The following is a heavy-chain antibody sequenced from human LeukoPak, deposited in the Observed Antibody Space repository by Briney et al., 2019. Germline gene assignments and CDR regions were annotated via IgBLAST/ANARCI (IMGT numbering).Heavy chain of an antibody. D-gene: IGHD6-19*01. CDR2: IYYSGST. CDR1: GGSISSYY. V-gene: IGHV4-59*01. CDR3: ARAPVAGAELFDY. Sequence: SETLSLTCTVSGGSISSYYWSWIRQPPGKGVEWMGYIYYSGSTNYNPSLKSRVTISVDTSKNQFSLKLSSVTAADTAVYYCARAPVAGAELFDYWGQGTLVTVSS. J-gene: IGHJ4*02.